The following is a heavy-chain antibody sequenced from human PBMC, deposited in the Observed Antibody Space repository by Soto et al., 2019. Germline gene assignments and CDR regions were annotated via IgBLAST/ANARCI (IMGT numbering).Heavy chain of an antibody. Sequence: GGSLRLSCAASGFTFDDYTMHWVRQAPGKGLKWVSLISWDGGSTYYADSVKGRFTISRDNSKNSLYLQMNSLRTEDTALYYCAKAGRFLEWLFAWFDPSGQGPLVTVYS. D-gene: IGHD3-3*01. CDR3: AKAGRFLEWLFAWFDP. CDR1: GFTFDDYT. CDR2: ISWDGGST. V-gene: IGHV3-43*01. J-gene: IGHJ5*02.